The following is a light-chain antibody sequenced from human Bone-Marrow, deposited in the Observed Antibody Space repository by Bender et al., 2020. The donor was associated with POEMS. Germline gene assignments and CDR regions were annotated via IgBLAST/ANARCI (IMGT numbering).Light chain of an antibody. V-gene: IGLV2-11*01. Sequence: QSAMTQPRSVSGSPGQSVTISCAGTTSNVGGYNYVSWYQQHPGKAPKLMVYDVSKRPSGVSNRFSGSKSGSTASLTISGLQAEDEADYYCSSYTSSGTEVFGSGTKVTVL. CDR3: SSYTSSGTEV. CDR1: TSNVGGYNY. J-gene: IGLJ1*01. CDR2: DVS.